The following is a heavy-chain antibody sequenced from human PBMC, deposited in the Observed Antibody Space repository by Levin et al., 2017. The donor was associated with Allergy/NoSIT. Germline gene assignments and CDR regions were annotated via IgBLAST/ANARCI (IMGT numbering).Heavy chain of an antibody. J-gene: IGHJ6*03. D-gene: IGHD3-9*01. Sequence: GGSLRLSCLASGFTLSNSAMSWVRQAPGKGLEWVSGFSNTGSSHYGDSVKGRFTISRDTFKNTLFLQMNSLRAEDTAVYYCAKDYDILTGSYTDMHVWGTGTPVTVSS. CDR1: GFTLSNSA. CDR3: AKDYDILTGSYTDMHV. V-gene: IGHV3-23*01. CDR2: FSNTGSS.